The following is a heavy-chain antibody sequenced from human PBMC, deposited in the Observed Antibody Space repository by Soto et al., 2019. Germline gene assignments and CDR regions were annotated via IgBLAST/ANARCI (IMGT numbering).Heavy chain of an antibody. CDR1: GGLFSSFA. D-gene: IGHD3-16*01. Sequence: QEQLVQSGPEVRKPGSSVKVSCKDSGGLFSSFAISWVRRAPGQGLEWLGGIIPVFGTTNYAEKFQDRVTITADESTNTAYMELTSLTSGDTAMYYCARGGGPYVWFNEFWGQGTLVTVSS. CDR2: IIPVFGTT. J-gene: IGHJ4*02. CDR3: ARGGGPYVWFNEF. V-gene: IGHV1-69*01.